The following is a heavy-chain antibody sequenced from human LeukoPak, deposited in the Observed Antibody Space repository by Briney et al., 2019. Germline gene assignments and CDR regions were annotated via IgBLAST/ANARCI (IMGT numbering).Heavy chain of an antibody. CDR3: ARLHSSSIAAPMDV. Sequence: GGSLRLSCAASGFTFSDYYMSWIRQAPGKGLEWVSYISSSGSTIYYADSVKGRFTISRDNAKNSLYLQMNSLRAEDTAVYYCARLHSSSIAAPMDVWGKGPRPPSPQ. V-gene: IGHV3-11*01. CDR1: GFTFSDYY. CDR2: ISSSGSTI. D-gene: IGHD6-6*01. J-gene: IGHJ6*01.